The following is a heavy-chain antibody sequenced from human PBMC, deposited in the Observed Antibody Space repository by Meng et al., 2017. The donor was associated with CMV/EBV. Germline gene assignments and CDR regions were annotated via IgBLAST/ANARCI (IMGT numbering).Heavy chain of an antibody. CDR3: ARRGGYCSSTSCYALYYYYYYGMDV. Sequence: LRLSCAVYGGSFSGYYWSWIRQPPGKGLEWIGEINHSGSTNYNPSLKSRVTISVDTSKNQFSLKLSSVTAADTAVYYCARRGGYCSSTSCYALYYYYYYGMDVWGQGTTVTVSS. V-gene: IGHV4-34*01. CDR2: INHSGST. CDR1: GGSFSGYY. D-gene: IGHD2-2*01. J-gene: IGHJ6*02.